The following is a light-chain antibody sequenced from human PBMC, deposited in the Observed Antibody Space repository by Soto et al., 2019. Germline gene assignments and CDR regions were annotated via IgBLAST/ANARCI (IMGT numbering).Light chain of an antibody. CDR1: QGISND. J-gene: IGKJ1*01. V-gene: IGKV1-27*01. CDR3: QNYNSAPRT. CDR2: AAS. Sequence: DIQMTQSPSSLSASIGDRVTISCRASQGISNDLAWYQQKPGKVPYLLIYAASTSHSGVPSRFRGSGSGTDFTLTISSLQPEDVATYYCQNYNSAPRTFGKGTKVDIK.